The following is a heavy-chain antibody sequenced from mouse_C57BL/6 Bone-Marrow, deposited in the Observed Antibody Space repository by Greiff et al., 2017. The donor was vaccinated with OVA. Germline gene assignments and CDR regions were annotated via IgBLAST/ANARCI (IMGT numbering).Heavy chain of an antibody. CDR3: ARLGYGSSYAMDY. CDR1: GYTFTSYW. V-gene: IGHV1-69*01. Sequence: QVQLKQPGAELVMPGASVKLSCKASGYTFTSYWMHWVKQRPGQGLEWIGEIDPSDSYTNYNQKFKGKSTLTVDKSSSTAYMQLSSLTSEDSAVYYCARLGYGSSYAMDYWGQGTSVTVSS. D-gene: IGHD1-1*01. J-gene: IGHJ4*01. CDR2: IDPSDSYT.